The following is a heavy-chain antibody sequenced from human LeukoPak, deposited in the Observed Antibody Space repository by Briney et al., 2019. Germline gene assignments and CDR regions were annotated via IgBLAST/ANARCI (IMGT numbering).Heavy chain of an antibody. D-gene: IGHD6-13*01. J-gene: IGHJ4*02. Sequence: PGGSLRLSCAASGFTFSSYEMNWVRQAPGKGLEWVSYISSSGSTIYYADSVKGRFTISRDNSKNSLYLQMNSLRAEDTAVYYCARGSIAAAGGDYWGQGTLVTVSS. V-gene: IGHV3-48*03. CDR1: GFTFSSYE. CDR3: ARGSIAAAGGDY. CDR2: ISSSGSTI.